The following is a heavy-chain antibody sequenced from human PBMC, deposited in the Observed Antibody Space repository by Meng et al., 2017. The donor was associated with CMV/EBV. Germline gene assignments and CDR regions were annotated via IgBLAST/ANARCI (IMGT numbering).Heavy chain of an antibody. CDR2: ISSSGSTI. J-gene: IGHJ4*02. CDR1: GFTFSDYY. D-gene: IGHD5-24*01. CDR3: AKDGYNRGGSFDY. Sequence: GESLKISCAASGFTFSDYYMSWIRQAPGKGLEWVSYISSSGSTIYYADSVKGRFTIARDKAKNSLYLQMNSLIAEDTAVYYCAKDGYNRGGSFDYWGQGTLVTVSS. V-gene: IGHV3-11*01.